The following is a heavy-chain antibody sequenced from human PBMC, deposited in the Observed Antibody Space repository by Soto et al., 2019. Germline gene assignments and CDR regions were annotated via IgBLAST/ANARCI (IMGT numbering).Heavy chain of an antibody. CDR3: ARDYSYQRAMDV. V-gene: IGHV3-30-3*01. D-gene: IGHD2-15*01. Sequence: GGSLRLSCAASGFTFSNFAMYWVRQAPGKGLEWVTVISYDGSHKYYADSVKGRFTISRDNSKNTLYLQMNNLRAEDSAVYFCARDYSYQRAMDVWGQGTTVTVSS. CDR1: GFTFSNFA. J-gene: IGHJ6*02. CDR2: ISYDGSHK.